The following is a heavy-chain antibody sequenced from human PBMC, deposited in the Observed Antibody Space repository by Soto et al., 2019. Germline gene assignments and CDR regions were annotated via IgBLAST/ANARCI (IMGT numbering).Heavy chain of an antibody. D-gene: IGHD1-1*01. CDR1: GDSISSADYY. CDR3: ARDLWVEPELYYYGMDV. J-gene: IGHJ6*02. V-gene: IGHV4-30-4*01. CDR2: IFYSGTT. Sequence: LALTCTVSGDSISSADYYWSWIRQTPGKGLEWIGHIFYSGTTYYNPSLKSRLTISVDTSKNHFSLRLTSVTAADTAVYYCARDLWVEPELYYYGMDVWGQGTTVTVSS.